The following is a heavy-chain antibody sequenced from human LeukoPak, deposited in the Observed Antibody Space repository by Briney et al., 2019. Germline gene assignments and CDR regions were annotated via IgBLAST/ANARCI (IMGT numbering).Heavy chain of an antibody. Sequence: PGMSLRLSCLASRFPVNNNVIHWVRQAPGKGLEWVTNIKPDGSEKYYVDSVKGRFTISRDNAKNSLYLQMNSLRAEDTALYYCARDTVGVTDYWGQGTLVTVSS. J-gene: IGHJ4*02. CDR1: RFPVNNNV. V-gene: IGHV3-7*01. CDR3: ARDTVGVTDY. CDR2: IKPDGSEK. D-gene: IGHD1-26*01.